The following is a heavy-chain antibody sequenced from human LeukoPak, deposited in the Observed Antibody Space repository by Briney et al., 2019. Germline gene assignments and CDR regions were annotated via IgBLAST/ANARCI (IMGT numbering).Heavy chain of an antibody. V-gene: IGHV3-72*01. CDR1: GFTFSDHY. D-gene: IGHD4-17*01. CDR3: ARARADYDYYYDYYMDV. CDR2: TRNKANSYTT. Sequence: PGGSLRLSCAASGFTFSDHYMDWVRQAPGKGLERVGRTRNKANSYTTEYAASVKGRLTRSRDDSKNSLYLQMNSLKTEDTAVYYCARARADYDYYYDYYMDVWGKGTTVTVSS. J-gene: IGHJ6*03.